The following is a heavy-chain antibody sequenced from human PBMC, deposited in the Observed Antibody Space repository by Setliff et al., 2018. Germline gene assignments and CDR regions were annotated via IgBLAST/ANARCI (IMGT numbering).Heavy chain of an antibody. V-gene: IGHV4-4*02. J-gene: IGHJ3*02. Sequence: KPSETLSLTCVVSGGSISSSNWWSWVRQPPGKGLEWIGEIYHSGSTNYNPSLKSRVTISVDKSKNQSSLKLSSVTAADTAVYHCARGKTFFGAFIRAFDIWGQGRMVTVSS. CDR2: IYHSGST. CDR3: ARGKTFFGAFIRAFDI. CDR1: GGSISSSNW. D-gene: IGHD3-3*01.